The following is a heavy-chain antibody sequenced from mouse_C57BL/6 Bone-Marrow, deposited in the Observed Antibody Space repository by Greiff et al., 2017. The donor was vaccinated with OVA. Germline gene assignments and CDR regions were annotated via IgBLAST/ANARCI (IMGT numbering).Heavy chain of an antibody. J-gene: IGHJ2*01. Sequence: DVKLVESGPGLVKPSQSLSLTCSVTGYSITSGYYWNWIRQFPGNKLEWMGYISYDGSNNYNPSLKNRISITRDTSKNQFFLKLNSVTTEDTSTYYCARFLLCRNYWGQGTTLTVSS. CDR3: ARFLLCRNY. CDR1: GYSITSGYY. D-gene: IGHD2-10*01. V-gene: IGHV3-6*01. CDR2: ISYDGSN.